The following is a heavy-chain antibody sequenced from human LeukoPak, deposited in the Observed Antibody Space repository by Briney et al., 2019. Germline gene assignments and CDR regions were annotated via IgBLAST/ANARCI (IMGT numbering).Heavy chain of an antibody. CDR2: INGDGSST. CDR1: GFTFSFYW. Sequence: GGSLRLSCAASGFTFSFYWMHWVRQAPGKGLVWVSRINGDGSSTSYADSVEGRFTISRDNAKNTLYLQMNSLRAEDTAVYYRARDLRGDNTWGQGTLVTVSS. V-gene: IGHV3-74*01. D-gene: IGHD2-21*01. J-gene: IGHJ4*02. CDR3: ARDLRGDNT.